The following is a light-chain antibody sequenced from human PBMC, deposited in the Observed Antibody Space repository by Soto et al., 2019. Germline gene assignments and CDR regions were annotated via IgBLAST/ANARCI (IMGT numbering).Light chain of an antibody. V-gene: IGLV2-23*03. Sequence: QSALTQPRSVSGSPGQSVTISCTGTSSDVGGYSYVSWYQQHPGKAPKLMIYEGSKRPSGVSNRFSGSKSGNTASLTISGLQAEDEADYYCCSYAGSSTFYVFGTGTKLTVL. J-gene: IGLJ1*01. CDR1: SSDVGGYSY. CDR3: CSYAGSSTFYV. CDR2: EGS.